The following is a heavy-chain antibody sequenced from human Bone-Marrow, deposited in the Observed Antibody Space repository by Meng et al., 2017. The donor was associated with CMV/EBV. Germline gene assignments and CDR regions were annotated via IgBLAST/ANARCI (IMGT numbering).Heavy chain of an antibody. D-gene: IGHD4-23*01. V-gene: IGHV1-18*01. Sequence: ASVKVSCQASGYTFTSYGISWVRQAPAQGLEWMGWISTYNGYTNYAQKLQGRSTMTTDTFTNTDYLELRRLRAADTALYYCARAKTVVTPLDYWGQGTKVTVSS. CDR2: ISTYNGYT. CDR1: GYTFTSYG. CDR3: ARAKTVVTPLDY. J-gene: IGHJ4*03.